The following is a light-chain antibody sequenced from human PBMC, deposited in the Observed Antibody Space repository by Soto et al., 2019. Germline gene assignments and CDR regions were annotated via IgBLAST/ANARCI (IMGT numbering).Light chain of an antibody. CDR3: QQRSNWPSLT. V-gene: IGKV3-11*01. J-gene: IGKJ4*01. CDR1: QSVSSS. CDR2: DAS. Sequence: EIVMTQSPATLSVSPGERATLSCRASQSVSSSLAWYQQKPGQAPRLLISDASNRATGVPARFSGSGSGTDFTLTISSLEPEDFAVYYCQQRSNWPSLTFGGGTKVDIK.